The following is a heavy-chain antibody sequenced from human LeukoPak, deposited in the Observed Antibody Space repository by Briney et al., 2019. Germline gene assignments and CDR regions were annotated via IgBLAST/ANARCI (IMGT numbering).Heavy chain of an antibody. V-gene: IGHV1-2*02. Sequence: ASVKVPCKASGYTFTGYYMHWVRQAPGQGLEWMGWINPNSGGTNYGQKFQGRVTMTRDTSISTAYMELSRLRSDDTAVYYCASRGYSYVFDYWGQGTLVTVSS. D-gene: IGHD5-18*01. CDR2: INPNSGGT. CDR1: GYTFTGYY. CDR3: ASRGYSYVFDY. J-gene: IGHJ4*02.